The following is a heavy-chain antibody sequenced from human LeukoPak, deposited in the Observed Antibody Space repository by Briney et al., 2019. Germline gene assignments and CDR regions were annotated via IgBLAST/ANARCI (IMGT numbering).Heavy chain of an antibody. CDR2: INAGNGNT. CDR1: GYTFTSYA. Sequence: GASVKVSCKASGYTFTSYAMHWVRQAPGQRLEWMGWINAGNGNTKYSQKFQGRVTITRDTSVSTAYMELSSLRSEDTAVYYCARDLVATIGFDYWGQGTLVTVSS. D-gene: IGHD5-12*01. V-gene: IGHV1-3*01. CDR3: ARDLVATIGFDY. J-gene: IGHJ4*02.